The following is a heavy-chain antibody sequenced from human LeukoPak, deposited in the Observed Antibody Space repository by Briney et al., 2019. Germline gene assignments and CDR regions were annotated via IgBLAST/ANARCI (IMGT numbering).Heavy chain of an antibody. V-gene: IGHV1-18*01. CDR2: ISAYNGNT. Sequence: ASVKVSCKASGYTFTSYSISWVRQAPGQGLEWMGWISAYNGNTNYAQKLQGRVTMTTGTSTSTAYMELRSLRSDDTAVYYCARDEDPGHSSSRIDYWGQGTLVTVSS. J-gene: IGHJ4*02. CDR3: ARDEDPGHSSSRIDY. CDR1: GYTFTSYS. D-gene: IGHD6-13*01.